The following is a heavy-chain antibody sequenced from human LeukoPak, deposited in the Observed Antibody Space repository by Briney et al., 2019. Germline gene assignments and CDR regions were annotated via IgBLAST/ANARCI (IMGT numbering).Heavy chain of an antibody. D-gene: IGHD6-13*01. CDR3: ARSGNSWYYFDY. CDR2: INPSGGST. V-gene: IGHV1-46*01. CDR1: GYTFTSYY. J-gene: IGHJ4*02. Sequence: ASVKVSCKVSGYTFTSYYMHWVRQAPGQGLEWMGIINPSGGSTTYAQKFQGRVTMTRDTSTSTVYMELSSLRSEDTAVYYCARSGNSWYYFDYWGQGTLVTVSS.